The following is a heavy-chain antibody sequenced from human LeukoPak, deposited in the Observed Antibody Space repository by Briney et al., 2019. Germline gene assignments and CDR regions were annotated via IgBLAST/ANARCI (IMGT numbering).Heavy chain of an antibody. Sequence: SETLSLTCTVSGDSITNSWWSWVRQSPGKGLEWIGYIYATGTTNYNPSLMSRVTFPVDKSKNQFSLRLSSVTAADTAVYYCARQRRQSFSSPLYHFDYWGQGTLVTVSS. D-gene: IGHD2/OR15-2a*01. V-gene: IGHV4-4*09. CDR2: IYATGTT. CDR1: GDSITNSW. CDR3: ARQRRQSFSSPLYHFDY. J-gene: IGHJ4*02.